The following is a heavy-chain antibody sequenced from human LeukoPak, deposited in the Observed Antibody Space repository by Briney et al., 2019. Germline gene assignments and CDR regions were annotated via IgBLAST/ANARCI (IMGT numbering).Heavy chain of an antibody. J-gene: IGHJ4*02. V-gene: IGHV4-39*01. CDR1: GGSISSSSYY. CDR3: ARGLFGESERDYGDYKGTPPANYFDY. Sequence: SETLSLTCTVSGGSISSSSYYWGWIRQPPGKGLEWIGSIYYSGSTYYNPSLKSRVTISVDTSKNQFSLKLSSVTAADTAVYYCARGLFGESERDYGDYKGTPPANYFDYWGQGTLVTVSS. D-gene: IGHD4-17*01. CDR2: IYYSGST.